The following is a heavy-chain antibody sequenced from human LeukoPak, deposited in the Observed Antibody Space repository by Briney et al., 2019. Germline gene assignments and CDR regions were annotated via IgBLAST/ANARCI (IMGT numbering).Heavy chain of an antibody. CDR3: AKDLAAAGALDY. V-gene: IGHV3-33*06. Sequence: GGSLRLSCAAPGFTFSSYGMHWVRQAPGKGLEWVAVIWYDGSNKYYTDSVKGRFTISRDNSKNTLYLQMNSLRAEDTAVYYCAKDLAAAGALDYWGQGTLVTVSS. CDR1: GFTFSSYG. CDR2: IWYDGSNK. J-gene: IGHJ4*02. D-gene: IGHD6-13*01.